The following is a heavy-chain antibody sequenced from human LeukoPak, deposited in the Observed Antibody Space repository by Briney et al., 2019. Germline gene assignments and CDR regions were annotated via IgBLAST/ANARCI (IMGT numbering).Heavy chain of an antibody. CDR2: ISSSSSYI. CDR1: GYSFTTYW. D-gene: IGHD6-13*01. CDR3: ARLAAAGKAFDY. J-gene: IGHJ4*02. V-gene: IGHV3-21*01. Sequence: GESLKISCKGSGYSFTTYWIGWVRQAPGKGLEWVSSISSSSSYIYYADSVKGRFTISRDNAKNSLYLQMNSLRAEDTAVYYCARLAAAGKAFDYWGQGTLVTVSS.